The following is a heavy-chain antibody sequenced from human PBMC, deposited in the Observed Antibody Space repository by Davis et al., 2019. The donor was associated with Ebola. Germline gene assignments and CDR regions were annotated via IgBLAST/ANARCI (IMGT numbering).Heavy chain of an antibody. V-gene: IGHV3-33*01. D-gene: IGHD5-12*01. J-gene: IGHJ6*02. CDR3: EREGLWLRSGYYYGMDV. Sequence: SCKASGGTFSSYGMHWVRQAPGKGLVWVAVIWYDGSNKYYADSVKGRFTISRDNSKNTLYLQMNSLRAEDTAVYYCEREGLWLRSGYYYGMDVWGQGTTVTVSS. CDR2: IWYDGSNK. CDR1: GGTFSSYG.